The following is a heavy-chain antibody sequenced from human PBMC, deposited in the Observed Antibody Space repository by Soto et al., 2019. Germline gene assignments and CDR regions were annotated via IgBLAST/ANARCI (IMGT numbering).Heavy chain of an antibody. Sequence: QVQLVQSGAEVKKPGASVKVSCKVSGYTFTSYGISWVRQAPGQGLEWMGWISAYNGNTNYAQKLQSRVTMTTDTSTSTAYMELRSLRSDDTAVYYCARILPDYPYYYYMDVWGKGTTVTVSS. V-gene: IGHV1-18*01. CDR3: ARILPDYPYYYYMDV. CDR1: GYTFTSYG. D-gene: IGHD4-17*01. CDR2: ISAYNGNT. J-gene: IGHJ6*03.